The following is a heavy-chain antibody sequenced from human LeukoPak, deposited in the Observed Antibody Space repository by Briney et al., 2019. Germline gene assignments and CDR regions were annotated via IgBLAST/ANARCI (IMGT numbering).Heavy chain of an antibody. CDR3: ARDPGVIPVHYVHV. V-gene: IGHV3-23*01. CDR2: ISGPGGST. CDR1: GFAFSTHA. Sequence: PGGSLRLSCVVSGFAFSTHAMTWIRHSPRKGLVPVSDISGPGGSTYYAVSVVSRFLISRDYSKNTLFLQMKRLRAEDTAVYYCARDPGVIPVHYVHVWGKGTTVIVSS. D-gene: IGHD4-23*01. J-gene: IGHJ6*03.